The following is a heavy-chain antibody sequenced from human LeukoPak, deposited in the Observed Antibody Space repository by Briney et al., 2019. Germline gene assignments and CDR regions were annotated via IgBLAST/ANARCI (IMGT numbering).Heavy chain of an antibody. CDR3: ARESLYSSGYLFEH. Sequence: SETLSLTCTVSGGSISSYYWSWIRQPPGKGLEWIGYIYYSGSTNYNPSLKSRVTISVDTSKNQFSLKLSSVTAADTAVYYCARESLYSSGYLFEHWGQGTLVTVSS. CDR2: IYYSGST. J-gene: IGHJ4*02. V-gene: IGHV4-59*01. D-gene: IGHD6-19*01. CDR1: GGSISSYY.